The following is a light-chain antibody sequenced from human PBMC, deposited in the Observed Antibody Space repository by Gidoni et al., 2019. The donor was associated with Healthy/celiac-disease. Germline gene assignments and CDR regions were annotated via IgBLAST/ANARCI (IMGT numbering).Light chain of an antibody. V-gene: IGKV1-5*01. CDR2: DAS. CDR1: QSISSW. Sequence: DIKMTQSPSTLSASVGDRVTVTCRASQSISSWLAWYQQKPGKAPKLLIYDASSLESGVPSRFSVSGSGTEFTLTISSLQPDDFATYYCQQYNSYSGTFGQGTKVEIK. J-gene: IGKJ1*01. CDR3: QQYNSYSGT.